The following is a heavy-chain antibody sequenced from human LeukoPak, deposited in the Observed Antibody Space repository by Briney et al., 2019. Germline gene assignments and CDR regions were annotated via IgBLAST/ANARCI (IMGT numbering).Heavy chain of an antibody. CDR3: NGNGSGSYYKGDYFDY. Sequence: PSETLSLTCAVYGGSFSGYYWSWIRQPPGKGLEWIGEINHSGGTNYNPSLKSRVTISVDTSKNQFSLKLSSVTAADTAVYYCNGNGSGSYYKGDYFDYWGQGTLVTVSS. CDR2: INHSGGT. V-gene: IGHV4-34*01. CDR1: GGSFSGYY. J-gene: IGHJ4*02. D-gene: IGHD3-10*01.